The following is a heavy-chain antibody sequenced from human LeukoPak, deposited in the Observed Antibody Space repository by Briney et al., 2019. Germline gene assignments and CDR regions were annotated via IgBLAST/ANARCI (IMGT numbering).Heavy chain of an antibody. CDR3: AKDMGGIYTMGAVDI. Sequence: GRSLRLSCAASGFTFDDYAMHWVRQAPGKGLEWVSGISWNSGSIGYADSVKGRFTISRDNAKNSLYLQMNSLRAEDMALYYCAKDMGGIYTMGAVDIWGQGTMVTVSS. J-gene: IGHJ3*02. CDR2: ISWNSGSI. D-gene: IGHD1-26*01. CDR1: GFTFDDYA. V-gene: IGHV3-9*03.